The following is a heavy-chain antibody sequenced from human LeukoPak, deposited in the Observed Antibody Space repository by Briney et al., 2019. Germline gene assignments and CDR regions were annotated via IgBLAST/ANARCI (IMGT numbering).Heavy chain of an antibody. CDR1: GFTFSSYA. CDR3: ARLSYDSSGYYYEGAFDI. Sequence: GRSLRLSCAASGFTFSSYAMHWVRQAPGKGLEWVAVISYDGSNKYYADSVKGRFTISRDNSKNTLYLQMNSLRAEDTAVYYCARLSYDSSGYYYEGAFDIWGQGTMVTVSS. D-gene: IGHD3-22*01. V-gene: IGHV3-30*04. CDR2: ISYDGSNK. J-gene: IGHJ3*02.